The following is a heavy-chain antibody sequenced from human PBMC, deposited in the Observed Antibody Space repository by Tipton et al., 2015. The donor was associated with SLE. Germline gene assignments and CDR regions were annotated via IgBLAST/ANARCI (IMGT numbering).Heavy chain of an antibody. CDR1: GGSFSGYY. Sequence: TLSLTCAVYGGSFSGYYWSWIRQPPGKGLEWIGEINHSGSTYYNPSLKSRVTISVDTSKNQFSLKLSSVTAADTAVYYCATVIGGYSGYDNDYWGQGTLVTVSS. D-gene: IGHD5-12*01. CDR3: ATVIGGYSGYDNDY. CDR2: INHSGST. J-gene: IGHJ4*02. V-gene: IGHV4-34*09.